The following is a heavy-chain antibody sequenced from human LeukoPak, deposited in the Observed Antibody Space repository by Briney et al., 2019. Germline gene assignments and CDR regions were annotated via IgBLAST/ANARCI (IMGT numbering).Heavy chain of an antibody. Sequence: SETLSLTCTVSGGSISGSSYYWGWIRQPPGKGLEWIGSIYYSGSTYYNPPLKSRVTISVDTSKNQFSLKLSSVTAADTAVYYCARHYGSGSYYPTNLDYWGQGTLVTVSS. J-gene: IGHJ4*02. CDR2: IYYSGST. V-gene: IGHV4-39*01. CDR1: GGSISGSSYY. D-gene: IGHD3-10*01. CDR3: ARHYGSGSYYPTNLDY.